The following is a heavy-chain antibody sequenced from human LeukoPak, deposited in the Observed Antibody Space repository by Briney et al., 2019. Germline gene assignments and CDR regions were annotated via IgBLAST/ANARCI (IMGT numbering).Heavy chain of an antibody. Sequence: PSETLSLTCAVYGGSFSGYYWSWIRQPPGKGLEWIGEINHSGSTNYNPSLKSRVTISVDTSKNQFSLKLSSVTAADTAVYYCARGGLLWFGSVRRNWSDPWGQGTLVTVSS. CDR3: ARGGLLWFGSVRRNWSDP. CDR1: GGSFSGYY. CDR2: INHSGST. V-gene: IGHV4-34*01. J-gene: IGHJ5*02. D-gene: IGHD3-10*01.